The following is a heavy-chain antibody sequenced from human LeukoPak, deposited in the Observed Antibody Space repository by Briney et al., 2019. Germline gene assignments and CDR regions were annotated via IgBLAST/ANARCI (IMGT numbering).Heavy chain of an antibody. V-gene: IGHV3-72*01. Sequence: GGSLRLSCAASGFTFSDHYIDWVRQAPGRGRGWVGRSRNKGFIYTTAYAASVKGRFTISRDDSKNSVHLQMNGLKIEDTAVYYCATHSYNEDYWGQGTLVTVSS. CDR3: ATHSYNEDY. J-gene: IGHJ4*02. D-gene: IGHD3-10*01. CDR2: SRNKGFIYTT. CDR1: GFTFSDHY.